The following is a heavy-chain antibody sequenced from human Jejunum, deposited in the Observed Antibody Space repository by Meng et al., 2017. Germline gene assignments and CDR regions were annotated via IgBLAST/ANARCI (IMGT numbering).Heavy chain of an antibody. D-gene: IGHD1/OR15-1a*01. CDR1: GGSISSGSYY. CDR3: ARERVTPTKGLDC. Sequence: SETLSLTCTVSGGSISSGSYYWNWIRQPAGKGLEWIGRIYSSGSTTYNPSLESRVTISVDTSNNQFSLKLTSVTAADMAVYYCARERVTPTKGLDCWGQGKLV. J-gene: IGHJ4*02. CDR2: IYSSGST. V-gene: IGHV4-61*02.